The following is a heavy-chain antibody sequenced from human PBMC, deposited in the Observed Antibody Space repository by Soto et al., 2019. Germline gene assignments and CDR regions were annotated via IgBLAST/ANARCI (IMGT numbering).Heavy chain of an antibody. Sequence: SETLSLSCTVSGGSISSYYWSWIRQPPGKGLEWIGYIYYSGSTNYNPSLKSRVTISVDTSKNQFSLKLSSVTAADTAVYYCARAATRYNWKDAWGQGTLVTVSS. D-gene: IGHD1-20*01. CDR3: ARAATRYNWKDA. J-gene: IGHJ5*02. CDR1: GGSISSYY. CDR2: IYYSGST. V-gene: IGHV4-59*01.